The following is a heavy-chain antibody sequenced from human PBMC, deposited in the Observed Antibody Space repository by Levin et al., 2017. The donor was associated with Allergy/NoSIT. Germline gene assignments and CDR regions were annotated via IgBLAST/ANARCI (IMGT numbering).Heavy chain of an antibody. CDR3: ARDYSPGSWNEYFHR. Sequence: GGSLRLSCAASGFSFSSYSLNWVRQAPGKGLEWVSYISGSSSTVYYADSVKGRFTISRDNARNSLYLQMNSLRDEDTAMYYCARDYSPGSWNEYFHRWGQGTLVTVSS. CDR2: ISGSSSTV. V-gene: IGHV3-48*02. D-gene: IGHD6-13*01. J-gene: IGHJ1*01. CDR1: GFSFSSYS.